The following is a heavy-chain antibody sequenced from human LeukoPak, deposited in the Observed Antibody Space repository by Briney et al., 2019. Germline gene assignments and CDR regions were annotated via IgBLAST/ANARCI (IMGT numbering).Heavy chain of an antibody. V-gene: IGHV3-30*18. Sequence: GGSLRLSCAASGFTFSSHGMHWVRQAPGKGLEWVAVISYDGSNKYYADSVKGRFTISRDNSKNTLYLQMNSLRAEDTAVYYCAKDGLLWFGELFLGYHYYYGMDVWGQGTTVTVSS. CDR1: GFTFSSHG. J-gene: IGHJ6*02. CDR2: ISYDGSNK. CDR3: AKDGLLWFGELFLGYHYYYGMDV. D-gene: IGHD3-10*01.